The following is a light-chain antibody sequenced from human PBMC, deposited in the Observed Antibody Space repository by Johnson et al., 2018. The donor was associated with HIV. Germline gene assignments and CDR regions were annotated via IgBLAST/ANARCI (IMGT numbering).Light chain of an antibody. Sequence: QSVLTQPPSVSAAPGKKVTISCSGSSSNIGNNYVSWYQQLPGTAPKLLIYENNKRPSGIPDRFSGSKSGTSATLGITGLQTGDEADYYCGTWDGSLSGYVFGTGTKVTVL. CDR3: GTWDGSLSGYV. V-gene: IGLV1-51*02. CDR2: ENN. J-gene: IGLJ1*01. CDR1: SSNIGNNY.